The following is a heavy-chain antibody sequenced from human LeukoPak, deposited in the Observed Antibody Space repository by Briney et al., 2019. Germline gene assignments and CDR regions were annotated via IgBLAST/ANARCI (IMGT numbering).Heavy chain of an antibody. Sequence: SETLSLTCAVYGRTLIDYYWSWIRQSPGKGLEWIGEINHSGSTNFNPSLKSRVTISVDTSKNQFSLKLSSVTAADTAVYYCARDGVNYYDISGYDIWGRGTLVTVSS. CDR1: GRTLIDYY. CDR2: INHSGST. V-gene: IGHV4-34*01. D-gene: IGHD3-22*01. CDR3: ARDGVNYYDISGYDI. J-gene: IGHJ4*02.